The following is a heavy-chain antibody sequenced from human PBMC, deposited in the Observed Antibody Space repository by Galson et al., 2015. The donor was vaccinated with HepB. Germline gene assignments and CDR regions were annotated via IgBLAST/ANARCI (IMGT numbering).Heavy chain of an antibody. CDR2: IIPIFGIA. CDR1: GGTFSSNA. J-gene: IGHJ6*02. CDR3: ASGIPRGGPGQYSYYYYGMDV. Sequence: SVKVSCKASGGTFSSNAISWVRQAPGQGLEWTGGIIPIFGIANYAQKFQGRVTITADESTSTAYMELRSLRSDDTAVYYCASGIPRGGPGQYSYYYYGMDVWGQGTTVTVPS. D-gene: IGHD1-14*01. V-gene: IGHV1-69*13.